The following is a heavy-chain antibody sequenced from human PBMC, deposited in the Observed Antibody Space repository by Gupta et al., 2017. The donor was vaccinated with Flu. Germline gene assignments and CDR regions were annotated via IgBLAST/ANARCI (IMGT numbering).Heavy chain of an antibody. D-gene: IGHD3-16*02. CDR1: GGSFSGYY. V-gene: IGHV4-34*01. Sequence: QVQLQQWGAGLLKPSETLSLTCAVYGGSFSGYYWSWIRQPPGKGLEWIGEINHSGSTNYNPSLKSRVTISVDTSKNQFSLKLSSVTAADTAVYYCARGRIMITFGGVIALKYFDYWGQGTLVTVSS. J-gene: IGHJ4*02. CDR2: INHSGST. CDR3: ARGRIMITFGGVIALKYFDY.